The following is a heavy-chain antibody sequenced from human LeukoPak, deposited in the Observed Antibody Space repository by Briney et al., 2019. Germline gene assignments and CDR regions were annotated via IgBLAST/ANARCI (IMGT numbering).Heavy chain of an antibody. CDR2: IYSGGST. CDR3: ARGSSGYYYSLLGY. Sequence: GGSLRLSCAASGFTFSSYSMNWVRQAPGKGLEWVSVIYSGGSTYYADSVKGRFTISRDNSKNTVYLQINSLRAEDTAVYYCARGSSGYYYSLLGYWGQGTLVTVSS. CDR1: GFTFSSYS. V-gene: IGHV3-53*01. J-gene: IGHJ4*02. D-gene: IGHD3-22*01.